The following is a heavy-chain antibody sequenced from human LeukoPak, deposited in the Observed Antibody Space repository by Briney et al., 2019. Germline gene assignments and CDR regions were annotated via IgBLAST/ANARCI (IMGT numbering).Heavy chain of an antibody. CDR3: ARDVASSSSPLIDY. J-gene: IGHJ4*02. D-gene: IGHD6-6*01. CDR2: INHSGST. V-gene: IGHV4-34*01. CDR1: GGSFSGYY. Sequence: SETLSLTSAGHGGSFSGYYWSWIRQPPGKGLEWIGEINHSGSTNYNPSLKSRVTISVDTSKNQFSLKLSSVTAADTAVYYCARDVASSSSPLIDYWGQGTLVTVSS.